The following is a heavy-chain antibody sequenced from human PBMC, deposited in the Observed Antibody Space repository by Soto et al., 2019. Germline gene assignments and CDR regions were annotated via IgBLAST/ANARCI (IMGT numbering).Heavy chain of an antibody. CDR3: ARDPHEGVYDY. CDR2: MRPNSGGA. V-gene: IGHV1-2*02. CDR1: GYTFTGHY. J-gene: IGHJ4*02. D-gene: IGHD3-16*01. Sequence: QVQLVQSGAEVKKPGASVKVSCKASGYTFTGHYLHWIRQAPGQGLEWMGWMRPNSGGANYAQKFQGRVSMARDTSISTFYMELSRLRSDDTAVYYCARDPHEGVYDYWGQGTLVTVSS.